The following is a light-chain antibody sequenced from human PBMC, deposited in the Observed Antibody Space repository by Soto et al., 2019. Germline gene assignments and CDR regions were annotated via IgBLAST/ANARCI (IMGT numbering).Light chain of an antibody. CDR2: DTT. CDR3: LLSYTGSREVV. V-gene: IGLV7-46*01. J-gene: IGLJ2*01. CDR1: TVSVNSGNY. Sequence: QAVVTQEPSLTVSPGGTVTLTCGSSTVSVNSGNYPYWFQQKPGQAPRTLIYDTTTKPSWTPARFSGSLLGGKAALTLSGARPEDEADYYCLLSYTGSREVVFGGGTKVTVL.